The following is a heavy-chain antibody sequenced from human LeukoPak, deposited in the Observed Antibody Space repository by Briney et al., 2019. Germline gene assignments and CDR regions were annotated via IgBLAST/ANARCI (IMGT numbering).Heavy chain of an antibody. V-gene: IGHV1-18*01. Sequence: ASVKVSCTASGYTFTSYGISWVRQAPGQGLEWMGWISAYNGNTNYAQKLQGRVTMTTDTSTSTAYMELRSLRSDDTAVYYCAREFTTSSSWYLMGPDYYYYGMDVWGQGTTVTVSS. J-gene: IGHJ6*02. CDR3: AREFTTSSSWYLMGPDYYYYGMDV. CDR2: ISAYNGNT. D-gene: IGHD6-13*01. CDR1: GYTFTSYG.